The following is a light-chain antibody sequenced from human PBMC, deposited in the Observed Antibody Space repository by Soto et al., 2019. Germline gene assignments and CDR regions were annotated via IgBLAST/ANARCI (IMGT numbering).Light chain of an antibody. Sequence: QSVLTQPPSASGSPGQSVTISCTGTSSDIGVYDYVSWYQRHPGKAPKLVIYDVTKRPSGVPDRFSGSKSGNTASLTASGLQAEDEADYFCGSYAGTKNFVVFGGGTKLTVL. CDR3: GSYAGTKNFVV. J-gene: IGLJ2*01. V-gene: IGLV2-8*01. CDR1: SSDIGVYDY. CDR2: DVT.